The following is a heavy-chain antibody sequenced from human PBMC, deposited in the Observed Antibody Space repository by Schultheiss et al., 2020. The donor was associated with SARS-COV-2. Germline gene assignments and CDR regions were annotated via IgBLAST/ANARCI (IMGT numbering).Heavy chain of an antibody. Sequence: SETLSLTCAVSDGSFSDYYWTWIRQTPGKGLEWIGEINQSGGTNYNPSLKSRVKISVDTSKNQFSLKLSSVTAADTAVYYCARVRGGATFEAFYGMDVWGQGTTVTVSS. J-gene: IGHJ6*02. CDR2: INQSGGT. CDR1: DGSFSDYY. CDR3: ARVRGGATFEAFYGMDV. V-gene: IGHV4-34*01. D-gene: IGHD3-3*01.